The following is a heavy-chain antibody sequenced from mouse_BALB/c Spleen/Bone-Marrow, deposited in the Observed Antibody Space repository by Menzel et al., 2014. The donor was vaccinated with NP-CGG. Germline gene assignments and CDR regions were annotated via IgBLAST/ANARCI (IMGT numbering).Heavy chain of an antibody. J-gene: IGHJ4*01. V-gene: IGHV5-6-3*01. Sequence: EVMLVESGGGLVQPGGSLKLSCAASGFTFSSYGVSWVRQTPDKRLELVATINSNGGSTYYPDSVKGRFTISRDSAKNTLYLQMSSLKSEDTAMYYCARVSYYAMDYWGQGTSVTVSS. CDR3: ARVSYYAMDY. CDR1: GFTFSSYG. CDR2: INSNGGST.